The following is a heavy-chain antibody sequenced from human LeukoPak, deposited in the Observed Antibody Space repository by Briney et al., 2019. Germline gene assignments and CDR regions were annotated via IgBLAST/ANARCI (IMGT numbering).Heavy chain of an antibody. CDR3: ARLTTTYYDFWSGYYTGWYFDL. CDR2: IYYSGST. CDR1: GGSISSSSYY. J-gene: IGHJ2*01. Sequence: PSETLSLTCTVSGGSISSSSYYWGWIRQPPGKGLEWIGSIYYSGSTYYNPSLKSRATISVDTFKNQFSLKLSSVTAADTAVYYCARLTTTYYDFWSGYYTGWYFDLWGRGTLVTVSS. D-gene: IGHD3-3*01. V-gene: IGHV4-39*01.